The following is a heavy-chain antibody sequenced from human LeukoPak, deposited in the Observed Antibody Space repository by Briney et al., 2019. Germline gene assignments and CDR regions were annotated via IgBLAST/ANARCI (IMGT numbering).Heavy chain of an antibody. CDR1: GGSISSYY. CDR3: ARLYYYDSSGYPSAAFDI. D-gene: IGHD3-22*01. CDR2: IYYSGST. Sequence: SENLSLTCTVSGGSISSYYWSWIRQPPGKGLEWIGYIYYSGSTNYNPSLKSRVTISVDTSKNQFSLKLSSVTAADTAVYYCARLYYYDSSGYPSAAFDIWGQGTMVTVSS. J-gene: IGHJ3*02. V-gene: IGHV4-59*08.